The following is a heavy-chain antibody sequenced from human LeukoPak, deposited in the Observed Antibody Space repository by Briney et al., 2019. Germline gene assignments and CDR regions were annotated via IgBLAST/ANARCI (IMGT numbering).Heavy chain of an antibody. J-gene: IGHJ3*02. CDR3: ARESLGSYNTVVIVSTGHDAFDI. CDR1: GGSISSYY. CDR2: IYYSGST. D-gene: IGHD4-23*01. V-gene: IGHV4-59*01. Sequence: PSETLSLTCTVSGGSISSYYWSWIRQPPGKGLEWIGYIYYSGSTNYNPSLKSRVTISVDTSKNQFSLKLSSVTAADTAVYYCARESLGSYNTVVIVSTGHDAFDIWGQGTMLTVSS.